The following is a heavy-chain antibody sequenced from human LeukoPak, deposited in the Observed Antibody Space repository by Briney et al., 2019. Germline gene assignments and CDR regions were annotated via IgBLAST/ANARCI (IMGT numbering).Heavy chain of an antibody. CDR2: IFHIGNT. D-gene: IGHD1-20*01. V-gene: IGHV4-4*02. CDR3: ARRITGTLAPFAS. Sequence: SETLSLTCAVSGVSISSSNWWSWVRQPPGKGLERIGEIFHIGNTNYNPSLKSRVTMSLDKSKNQFSLNLSSVTAADTAVYYCARRITGTLAPFASWGQGTLVTVSS. CDR1: GVSISSSNW. J-gene: IGHJ4*02.